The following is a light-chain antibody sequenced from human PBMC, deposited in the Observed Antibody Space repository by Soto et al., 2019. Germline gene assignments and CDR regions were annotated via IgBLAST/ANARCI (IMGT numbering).Light chain of an antibody. CDR3: QQYNNWPAEIT. V-gene: IGKV3D-15*01. CDR1: QSVRTK. CDR2: GAS. Sequence: ETVMTQSPATLSVSPGDIATLSCRAIQSVRTKLAWYQQQPGPAPRLLXHGASSRATGIPARFSGSGSGTEFTLTISSLQSEDSAVYYCQQYNNWPAEITFGQGTRLEIK. J-gene: IGKJ5*01.